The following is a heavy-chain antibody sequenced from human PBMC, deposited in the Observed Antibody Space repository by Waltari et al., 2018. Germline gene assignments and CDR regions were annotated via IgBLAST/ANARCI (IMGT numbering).Heavy chain of an antibody. D-gene: IGHD7-27*01. J-gene: IGHJ4*02. CDR1: GFPVISNY. Sequence: EVQLVESGGGLIQPGGSLRLSCAAYGFPVISNYISWVRQAPGKGLEWVSVIYSGGSTYDADSVKGRFTISRDNSKNTLYLQMNSLRAEDTAVYYCAREAWGLNHHFDYWGQGTLVTVSS. V-gene: IGHV3-53*01. CDR3: AREAWGLNHHFDY. CDR2: IYSGGST.